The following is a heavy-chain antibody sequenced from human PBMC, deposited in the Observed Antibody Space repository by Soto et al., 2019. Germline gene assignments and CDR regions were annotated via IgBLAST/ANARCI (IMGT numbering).Heavy chain of an antibody. CDR3: ARDRGSDFWENWFDP. V-gene: IGHV3-21*01. CDR1: GFTFSSYS. CDR2: ISSSSSYI. D-gene: IGHD3-3*01. Sequence: GGSLRLSCAASGFTFSSYSMNWVRQAPGKGLEWVSSISSSSSYIYYADSVKGRFTISRDNAKNSLYLQMNSLRAEDTAVYYCARDRGSDFWENWFDPWGQGTLVTVSS. J-gene: IGHJ5*02.